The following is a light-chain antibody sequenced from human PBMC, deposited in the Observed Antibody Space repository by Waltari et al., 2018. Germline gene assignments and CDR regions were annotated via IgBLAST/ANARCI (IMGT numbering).Light chain of an antibody. CDR1: SSNIGSNY. CDR2: RNN. CDR3: AAWDDSLSGPV. Sequence: QSVLTQPPSASGTPGQRVTISCSGSSSNIGSNYVYWYQQLPGTAPKLLIYRNNPRPSGVPAPFSGSKSGTSASLAISGLRSEDEADYYWAAWDDSLSGPVFGGGTKLTVL. V-gene: IGLV1-47*01. J-gene: IGLJ3*02.